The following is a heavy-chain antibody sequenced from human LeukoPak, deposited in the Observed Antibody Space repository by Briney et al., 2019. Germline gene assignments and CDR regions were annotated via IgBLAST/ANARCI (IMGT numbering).Heavy chain of an antibody. J-gene: IGHJ6*04. V-gene: IGHV4-39*07. CDR2: VYYGGTT. Sequence: SETLSLTCTVSGDSVSSSSHYWVWIRQPPGKGLGWIGSVYYGGTTYNAPSFTGRVTVSVDMSMNQFSLKLNSVTAADTAIYFCARRGLTGEPRWGKGATITVSS. D-gene: IGHD1-14*01. CDR1: GDSVSSSSHY. CDR3: ARRGLTGEPR.